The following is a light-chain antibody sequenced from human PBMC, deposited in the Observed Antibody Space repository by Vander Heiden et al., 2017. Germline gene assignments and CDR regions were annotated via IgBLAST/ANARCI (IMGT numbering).Light chain of an antibody. CDR1: QSIDSW. Sequence: QMTQFPSTLSASVGDRVTVTCRASQSIDSWLAWYQQEPGQAPKLLIYKASTLISGVPSRFSGSGSGTQFTLTISSLQPDDFATYYCQQYSSYPYTFGQGTRLEIK. V-gene: IGKV1-5*03. CDR3: QQYSSYPYT. J-gene: IGKJ2*01. CDR2: KAS.